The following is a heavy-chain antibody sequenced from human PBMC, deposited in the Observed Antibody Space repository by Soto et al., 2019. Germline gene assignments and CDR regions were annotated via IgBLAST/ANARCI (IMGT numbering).Heavy chain of an antibody. CDR2: ISYDGSNK. CDR3: AKVMEAGGYYRSGNYYYYYYAMDV. Sequence: GGSLRLSCAASGFTFSTYGMHWVRQAPGKGLEWVAVISYDGSNKYNADSVKGRFTISRDNSKNTLYLQMNSLRAEDTAVYYCAKVMEAGGYYRSGNYYYYYYAMDVWGQGTTVTVSS. V-gene: IGHV3-30*18. J-gene: IGHJ6*02. CDR1: GFTFSTYG. D-gene: IGHD3-10*01.